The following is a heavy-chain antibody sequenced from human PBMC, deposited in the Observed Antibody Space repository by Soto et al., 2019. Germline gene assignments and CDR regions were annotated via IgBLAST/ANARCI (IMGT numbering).Heavy chain of an antibody. V-gene: IGHV3-74*01. Sequence: EVQLVESGGGLVQPGGSLRLSCAASGFTFSSYWMHWVRQAPGKGLVWVSRINSDGSSTNYADSVKGRFTISRDNAKNKLYLQMNSLRAEDTAVYYCARDLRFSSSWFLIGWFDPWGQGTLVTVSS. CDR2: INSDGSST. CDR1: GFTFSSYW. J-gene: IGHJ5*02. D-gene: IGHD6-13*01. CDR3: ARDLRFSSSWFLIGWFDP.